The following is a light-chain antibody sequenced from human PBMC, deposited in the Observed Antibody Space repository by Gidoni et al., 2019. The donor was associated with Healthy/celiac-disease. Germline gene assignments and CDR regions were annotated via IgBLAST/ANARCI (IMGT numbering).Light chain of an antibody. CDR2: DAS. CDR1: QDISNY. J-gene: IGKJ4*01. CDR3: QQYDNLPALT. Sequence: DIQITQSPSSLTASVADRVTITCQASQDISNYLNWYQQKPGKAPKLLIYDASNLETGVPSRFSGSGSGTDFTFTISSLQPEDIATYYCQQYDNLPALTFGGGTKVEIK. V-gene: IGKV1-33*01.